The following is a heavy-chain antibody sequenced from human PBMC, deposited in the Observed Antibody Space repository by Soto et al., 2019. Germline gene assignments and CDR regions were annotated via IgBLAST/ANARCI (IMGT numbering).Heavy chain of an antibody. D-gene: IGHD4-17*01. Sequence: QVQLQESGPGLVKPSETLSLTCTVSGGSISSYYWSWIRQPPGKGLEWIGYIYYSGCTNYNPSLTSRVTISVDTSKNMFSLKLSSVTAADTAVYDCARDPYGGNSPDIWGQGTMVTVSS. CDR3: ARDPYGGNSPDI. V-gene: IGHV4-59*01. J-gene: IGHJ3*02. CDR2: IYYSGCT. CDR1: GGSISSYY.